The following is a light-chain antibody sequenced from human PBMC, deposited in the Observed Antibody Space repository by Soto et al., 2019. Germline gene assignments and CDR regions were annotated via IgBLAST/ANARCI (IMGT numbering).Light chain of an antibody. V-gene: IGLV2-14*01. J-gene: IGLJ3*02. CDR2: EVS. Sequence: QSVLTQPASVSGSPGQSITISCTGTSSDVGGYDSVSWYQQHPDKGPKLTIYEVSHRASGISNRFSGSKSGNTAYLTISGLQAEDEADYYCSSYTRSTSLVFGGGTKLTVL. CDR1: SSDVGGYDS. CDR3: SSYTRSTSLV.